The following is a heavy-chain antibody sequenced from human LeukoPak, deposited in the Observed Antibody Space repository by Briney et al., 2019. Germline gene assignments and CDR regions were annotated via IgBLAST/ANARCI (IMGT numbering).Heavy chain of an antibody. J-gene: IGHJ4*02. CDR1: GFTFSSYG. D-gene: IGHD3-22*01. Sequence: GGSLRLSCAASGFTFSSYGMHWVRQAPGKGLEWVAVIWYDGSNKYYADSVKGRFTISRDNSKNTLYLQMNSLRAEDTAVYYCARAPASYYYDSSGYYYFDYWGQGTLVTVSS. CDR2: IWYDGSNK. CDR3: ARAPASYYYDSSGYYYFDY. V-gene: IGHV3-33*01.